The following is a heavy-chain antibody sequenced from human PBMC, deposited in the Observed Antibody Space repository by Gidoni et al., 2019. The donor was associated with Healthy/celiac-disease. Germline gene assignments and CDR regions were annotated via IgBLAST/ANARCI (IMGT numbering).Heavy chain of an antibody. J-gene: IGHJ4*02. CDR3: AGSIPNVDTAMVEPFDY. Sequence: QVQLVESGGGLVKPGGSLRLSCAASGFTFSAFHMSWIRQAPGKGLEWVSYISSSGSTIYYADSVKGRFTISRDNAKNSLYLQMNSLRAEDTAVYYCAGSIPNVDTAMVEPFDYWGQGTLVTVSS. D-gene: IGHD5-18*01. CDR2: ISSSGSTI. V-gene: IGHV3-11*01. CDR1: GFTFSAFH.